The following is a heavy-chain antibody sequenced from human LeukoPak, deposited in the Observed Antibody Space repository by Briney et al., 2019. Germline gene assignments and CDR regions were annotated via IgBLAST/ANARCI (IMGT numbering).Heavy chain of an antibody. CDR3: ASSWFGQGGY. CDR2: ISWNSGSI. V-gene: IGHV3-9*01. D-gene: IGHD3-10*01. CDR1: GFTFDDYA. J-gene: IGHJ4*02. Sequence: GRSLRLSRAASGFTFDDYAMHWVRQAPGKGLEWVSGISWNSGSIGYADSVKGRFTISRDNSKNTLYLQMNSLRAEDTAVYYCASSWFGQGGYWGQGTLVTVSS.